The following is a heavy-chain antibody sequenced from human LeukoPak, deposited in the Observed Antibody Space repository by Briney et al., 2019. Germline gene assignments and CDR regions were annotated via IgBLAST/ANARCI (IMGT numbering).Heavy chain of an antibody. J-gene: IGHJ4*02. Sequence: GSLRLSCAASGFTFSTYEMDWVRQAPGKGLEWLSYITGSCSTEYYADSARGRFTISRDNSKNSLYLQINSLRADDTAVYYCARLLDISHHRGQGTMVTVSS. V-gene: IGHV3-48*03. D-gene: IGHD3-22*01. CDR3: ARLLDISHH. CDR2: ITGSCSTE. CDR1: GFTFSTYE.